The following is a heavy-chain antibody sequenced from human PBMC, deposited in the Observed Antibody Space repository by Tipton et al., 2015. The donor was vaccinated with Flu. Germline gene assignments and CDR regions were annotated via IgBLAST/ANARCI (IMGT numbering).Heavy chain of an antibody. D-gene: IGHD2-8*01. Sequence: QVQLVQSGAEVKKPGASVKVSCKASGYTFTSYDINWVRQATGQGLEWMGWMNPNSGNTGYAQKFQGRVTMTRNTSISTAYMELSSLRSEDTAVYYCARVEAPLGYCTNGVCHTAPSDYWGQGTLVTVSS. CDR3: ARVEAPLGYCTNGVCHTAPSDY. V-gene: IGHV1-8*01. CDR2: MNPNSGNT. J-gene: IGHJ4*02. CDR1: GYTFTSYD.